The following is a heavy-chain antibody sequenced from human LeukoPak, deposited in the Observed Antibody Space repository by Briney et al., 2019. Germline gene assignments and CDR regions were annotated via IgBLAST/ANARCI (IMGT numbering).Heavy chain of an antibody. D-gene: IGHD2-15*01. J-gene: IGHJ4*02. Sequence: SETLSLTCTVSGGSISSYYWSWIRQPPGKGLEWIGYIYYSGTTNYNPSLKSRVTISVDTSKNQFSLKLSSVTAADTAVYYCARRDCSGGSCYPFYFDYWGQGTLVTVSS. CDR2: IYYSGTT. CDR1: GGSISSYY. CDR3: ARRDCSGGSCYPFYFDY. V-gene: IGHV4-59*08.